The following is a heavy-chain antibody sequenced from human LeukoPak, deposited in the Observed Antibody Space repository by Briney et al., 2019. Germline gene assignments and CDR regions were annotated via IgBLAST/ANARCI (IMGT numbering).Heavy chain of an antibody. CDR1: GGSISSYY. Sequence: SETLSLTCTVSGGSISSYYWSWIRQPAGKGLEWIGRIYTSGSTNYNPSLKSRVTISVDTSKNQFSQKLNSVTAADTAVYYCARVLYRVPNWFDPWGQGTLVTVSS. CDR3: ARVLYRVPNWFDP. V-gene: IGHV4-4*07. D-gene: IGHD1-14*01. CDR2: IYTSGST. J-gene: IGHJ5*02.